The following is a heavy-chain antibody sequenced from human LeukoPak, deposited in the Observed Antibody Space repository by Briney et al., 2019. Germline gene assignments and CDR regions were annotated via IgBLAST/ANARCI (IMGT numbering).Heavy chain of an antibody. V-gene: IGHV3-48*03. D-gene: IGHD1-14*01. J-gene: IGHJ4*02. CDR3: ARNQRRLDY. CDR1: GFSFSTFE. Sequence: GGSLRLTCVASGFSFSTFEMNWVRHTPGTGLEWISYITGGGTTKYADSVKGRFTISRDNAKNSLYLQVNSLRAEDTAVYYCARNQRRLDYWGQGTLVTVSS. CDR2: ITGGGTT.